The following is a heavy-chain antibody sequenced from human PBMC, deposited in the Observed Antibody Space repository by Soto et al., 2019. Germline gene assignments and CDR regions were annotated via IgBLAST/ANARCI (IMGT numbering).Heavy chain of an antibody. Sequence: PSETLSLTCTVSGGSISSGDYYWSWIRQPPGKGLEWIGYIYYSGSTYYNPSLKSRVTISVDTSKNQFSLKLSSVTAADTAVYYCARGDPMVRGVIEGWFDPWGQGTLVTVSS. CDR2: IYYSGST. CDR1: GGSISSGDYY. D-gene: IGHD3-10*01. CDR3: ARGDPMVRGVIEGWFDP. J-gene: IGHJ5*02. V-gene: IGHV4-30-4*01.